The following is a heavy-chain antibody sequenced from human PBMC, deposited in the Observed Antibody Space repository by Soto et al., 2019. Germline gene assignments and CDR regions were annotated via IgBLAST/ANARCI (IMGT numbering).Heavy chain of an antibody. V-gene: IGHV5-51*01. J-gene: IGHJ4*02. D-gene: IGHD6-13*01. CDR2: IYPGDYET. CDR3: ARSPRSSPYFDY. CDR1: GYTFSNFW. Sequence: PGESLKISCQCSGYTFSNFWIAWVRQFPGKGLEWMGIIYPGDYETRYSPSFHGKVTISADRSIGTAYLQWSSLEASDSAFYFCARSPRSSPYFDYWGQGALVTVSS.